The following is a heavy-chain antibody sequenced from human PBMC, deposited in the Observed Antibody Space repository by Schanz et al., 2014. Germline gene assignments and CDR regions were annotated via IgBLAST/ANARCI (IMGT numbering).Heavy chain of an antibody. J-gene: IGHJ4*02. CDR3: AKKVPAYKPFDS. CDR1: GFIFGSSV. Sequence: EVQLLESGGGLIQPGGSLRLSCAASGFIFGSSVMAWVRQAPGKGLEWVSGITGASDHIDYAESVKGRFTISRDNSKNTLDLQMDSLRAEDTAVYFCAKKVPAYKPFDSWGQGTLVIVSS. D-gene: IGHD1-1*01. V-gene: IGHV3-23*01. CDR2: ITGASDHI.